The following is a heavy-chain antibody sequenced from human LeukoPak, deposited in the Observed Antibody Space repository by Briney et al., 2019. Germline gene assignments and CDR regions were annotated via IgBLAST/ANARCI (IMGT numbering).Heavy chain of an antibody. CDR1: GGSINSYY. J-gene: IGHJ4*02. Sequence: PSEILSLTCTVSGGSINSYYWNWIRQPPGKGLEWIGYIYYSGSTKYNPSLKSRDTISVDTSKNQFSLKLTSVTAADTAVYYCARDQRFTYWGQGTQVTVSS. CDR3: ARDQRFTY. D-gene: IGHD5-24*01. CDR2: IYYSGST. V-gene: IGHV4-59*01.